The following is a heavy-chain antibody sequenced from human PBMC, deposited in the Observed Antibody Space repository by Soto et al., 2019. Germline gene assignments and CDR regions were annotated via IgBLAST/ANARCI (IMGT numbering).Heavy chain of an antibody. CDR3: ARGGLNPNWFDP. CDR1: GGTFSSYS. J-gene: IGHJ5*02. Sequence: GASVKVSCKASGGTFSSYSISWVRQAPGQGLEWMGGIIPIFGTANYAQKFQSRVTITADESTSTAYMELSSLRSEDTAVYYCARGGLNPNWFDPWGQGTLVTVSS. V-gene: IGHV1-69*13. D-gene: IGHD5-12*01. CDR2: IIPIFGTA.